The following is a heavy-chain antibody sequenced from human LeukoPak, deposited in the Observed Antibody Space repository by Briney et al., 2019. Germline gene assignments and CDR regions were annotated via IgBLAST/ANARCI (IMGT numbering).Heavy chain of an antibody. CDR1: RGTFDSYG. Sequence: SVKVSCTAPRGTFDSYGISWVRQAPGQGLEWMGGVMAIFGGVKYGQKFQGRATITTDASTSTAYMELRSLTSEDTGIYYCARGELGDRSGFSFFDYWGQGTLVTVSS. D-gene: IGHD3-22*01. CDR2: VMAIFGGV. J-gene: IGHJ4*02. CDR3: ARGELGDRSGFSFFDY. V-gene: IGHV1-69*05.